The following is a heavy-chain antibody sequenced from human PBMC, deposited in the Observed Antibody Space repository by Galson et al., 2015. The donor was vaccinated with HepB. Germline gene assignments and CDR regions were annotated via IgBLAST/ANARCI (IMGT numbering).Heavy chain of an antibody. D-gene: IGHD1-26*01. CDR2: ISAYNGNT. CDR1: GYTFTSYG. V-gene: IGHV1-18*01. J-gene: IGHJ6*02. CDR3: EREGVGANLERWYDYYGMDV. Sequence: SVKVSCKASGYTFTSYGISWVRQAPGQGLEWMGWISAYNGNTNYAQKLQGRVTMTTDTSTSTAYMELRSLRSDDTAVYYCEREGVGANLERWYDYYGMDVWGPGSTVTVSS.